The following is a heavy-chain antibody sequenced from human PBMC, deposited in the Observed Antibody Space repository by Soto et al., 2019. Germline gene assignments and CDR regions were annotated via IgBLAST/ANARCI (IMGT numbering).Heavy chain of an antibody. D-gene: IGHD1-1*01. CDR3: ARAGTRPYYYYGMDV. V-gene: IGHV3-53*01. J-gene: IGHJ6*02. CDR2: IYSGGTT. CDR1: GFTVSSNY. Sequence: GGSLRLCCAASGFTVSSNYMTWVRQAPGKGLEWVSVIYSGGTTYYADSVKGRFTISRDNSKNTLYLQMNSLRVEDTAVYYCARAGTRPYYYYGMDVWGQGTTVTVSS.